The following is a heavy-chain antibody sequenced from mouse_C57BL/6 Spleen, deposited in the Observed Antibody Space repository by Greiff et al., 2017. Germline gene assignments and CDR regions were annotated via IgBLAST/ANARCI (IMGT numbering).Heavy chain of an antibody. Sequence: ESGPGLVKPSQSLSLTCSVTGYSITSGYYWNWIRQFPGNKLEWMGYISYDGSNNYNPSLKNRISITRDTSKNQFFLKLNSVTTEDTATYYGARPSYWYCDVWGTGTTVTVSA. CDR1: GYSITSGYY. CDR2: ISYDGSN. D-gene: IGHD2-10*02. J-gene: IGHJ1*03. V-gene: IGHV3-6*01. CDR3: ARPSYWYCDV.